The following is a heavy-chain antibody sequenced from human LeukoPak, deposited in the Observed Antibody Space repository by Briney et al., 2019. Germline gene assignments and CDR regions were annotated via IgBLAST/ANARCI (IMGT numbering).Heavy chain of an antibody. D-gene: IGHD5-12*01. Sequence: SETLSLTCAVYGGSFSVYYWSCIRQPPGKGLEWIGEINHSGSTNYNPSLKSRVTISVDTYKNQFSLKLSSVTAADTAVYYCARGGGYVVPFDYWGQGTLVTVSS. J-gene: IGHJ4*02. V-gene: IGHV4-34*01. CDR1: GGSFSVYY. CDR3: ARGGGYVVPFDY. CDR2: INHSGST.